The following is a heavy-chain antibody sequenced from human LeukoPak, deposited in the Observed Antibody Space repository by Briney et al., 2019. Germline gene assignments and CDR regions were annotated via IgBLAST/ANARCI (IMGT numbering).Heavy chain of an antibody. V-gene: IGHV3-30*02. Sequence: GGSLRLSCVGSGFSFGNYWMHWVRQAPGKGLVWVAFIRYDGSDKYYADSVKGRFTISRDNSKNTLYLQMNSLRAEDTAVYYCAKEGGGYYDYVWGSYRSGAFDIWGQGTMVTVSS. D-gene: IGHD3-16*02. J-gene: IGHJ3*02. CDR3: AKEGGGYYDYVWGSYRSGAFDI. CDR1: GFSFGNYW. CDR2: IRYDGSDK.